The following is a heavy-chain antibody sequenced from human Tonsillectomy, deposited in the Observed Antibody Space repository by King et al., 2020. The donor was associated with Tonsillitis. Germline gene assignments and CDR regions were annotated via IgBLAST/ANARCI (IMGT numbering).Heavy chain of an antibody. CDR3: TRGTFPLPRISLN. D-gene: IGHD2/OR15-2a*01. J-gene: IGHJ4*02. Sequence: VQLQQWGAGAGLLKPSETLSLTCGVLGGSFSGSFSGFHWSWIRQPPGKGLEWIGEIDYSGSLNYNPSLKSRVSISTDTSKNQFSLILKSVTAADTAVYYCTRGTFPLPRISLNWGQGTLVTVSS. V-gene: IGHV4-34*02. CDR2: IDYSGSL. CDR1: GGSFSGSFSGFH.